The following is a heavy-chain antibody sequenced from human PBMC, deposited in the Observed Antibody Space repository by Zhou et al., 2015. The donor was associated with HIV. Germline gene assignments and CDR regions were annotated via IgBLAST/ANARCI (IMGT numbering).Heavy chain of an antibody. D-gene: IGHD3-22*01. CDR2: IMPVFGTT. Sequence: QVQLVQSGAEVKKPGSSVKVSCLASGGTFGYYGISWVRQAPGQGLEWMGGIMPVFGTTKYAQKFQGRVTMTADKSASIAYLDLSSLRSEDTAIYYCARNNYDSGDYWGQGTLVTVS. V-gene: IGHV1-69*06. CDR1: GGTFGYYG. CDR3: ARNNYDSGDY. J-gene: IGHJ4*02.